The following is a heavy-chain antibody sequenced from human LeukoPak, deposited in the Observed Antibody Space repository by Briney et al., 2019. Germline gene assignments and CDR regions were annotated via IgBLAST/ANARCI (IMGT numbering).Heavy chain of an antibody. Sequence: GGYLRLSCAASGFTFSNYGMHWVRQAPGKGLEWVTFIRHDGSHKSYADSVKGRFTISRDNSKNTLYLQMNNLRAEDTAVYHCALMRDGYTQWGQGTLVTVSS. CDR1: GFTFSNYG. CDR2: IRHDGSHK. CDR3: ALMRDGYTQ. J-gene: IGHJ4*02. D-gene: IGHD5-24*01. V-gene: IGHV3-30*02.